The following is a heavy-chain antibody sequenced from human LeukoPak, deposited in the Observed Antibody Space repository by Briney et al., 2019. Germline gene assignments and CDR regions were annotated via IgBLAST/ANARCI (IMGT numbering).Heavy chain of an antibody. Sequence: PGGSLRLSCAASGFTFSSYAMTWVRQAPGKGLEWVSTISASGNSAYYADSVKGRFTISRDNSKNTLYLQMNSLRAEDTAVYYCAKDPLVRGLTYDQWGQGTLVTVSS. CDR1: GFTFSSYA. CDR2: ISASGNSA. CDR3: AKDPLVRGLTYDQ. J-gene: IGHJ4*02. D-gene: IGHD3-10*01. V-gene: IGHV3-23*01.